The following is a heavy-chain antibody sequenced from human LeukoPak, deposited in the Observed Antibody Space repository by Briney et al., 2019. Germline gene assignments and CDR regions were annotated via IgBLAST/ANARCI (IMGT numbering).Heavy chain of an antibody. CDR3: AKDLVLSSSWYGGVNWFDP. D-gene: IGHD6-13*01. CDR2: ISGSGGST. J-gene: IGHJ5*02. CDR1: GFTFSSYV. V-gene: IGHV3-23*01. Sequence: GGSVRLSCAASGFTFSSYVMSWVRQAGGKELEWVSAISGSGGSTYYADSVKGRFTISRDNSKNTLYLQMNSQRAKYRDVYYCAKDLVLSSSWYGGVNWFDPWGQGTLVTVSS.